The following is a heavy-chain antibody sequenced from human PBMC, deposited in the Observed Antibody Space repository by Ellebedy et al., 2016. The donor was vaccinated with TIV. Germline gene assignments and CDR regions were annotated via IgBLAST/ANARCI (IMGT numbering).Heavy chain of an antibody. D-gene: IGHD2-15*01. Sequence: SVKVSCKASGGTFSSYAISWVRQAPGHGLEWMGRIIPILGIANYAQKFQGRVTITADKSTSTAYMELSSLRSEDTAVYYCARENPRYCSGGSCYYNWYFDLWGRGTLVTVSS. CDR1: GGTFSSYA. J-gene: IGHJ2*01. CDR2: IIPILGIA. V-gene: IGHV1-69*04. CDR3: ARENPRYCSGGSCYYNWYFDL.